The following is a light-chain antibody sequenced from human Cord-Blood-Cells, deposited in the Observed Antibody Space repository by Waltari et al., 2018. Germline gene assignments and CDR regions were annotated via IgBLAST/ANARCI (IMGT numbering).Light chain of an antibody. CDR3: CSYAGSYTVV. V-gene: IGLV2-11*01. CDR2: DDS. J-gene: IGLJ3*02. Sequence: QSALTQPRPVSGSPGQSVPISSTGTSSDVGGYNYSSWYQHHPGKAPKLMIYDDSKRPSGVPERFSGSKAGNTASLTISGLQAEDEADYYCCSYAGSYTVVFGGGTKLTVL. CDR1: SSDVGGYNY.